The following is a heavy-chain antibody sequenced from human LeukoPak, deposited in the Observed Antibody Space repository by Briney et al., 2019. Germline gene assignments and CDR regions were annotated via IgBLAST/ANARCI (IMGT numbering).Heavy chain of an antibody. Sequence: GASVKVSCKASGYTLTSYDINWGRQATGQGLEWMGWMNPDSGNTGYAQKFQGRVTMTRSTSISTAYMELSSLRSEDTAVYYCASFVRGNAFDIWGQGTMVTVSS. D-gene: IGHD3-10*01. J-gene: IGHJ3*02. CDR3: ASFVRGNAFDI. CDR1: GYTLTSYD. CDR2: MNPDSGNT. V-gene: IGHV1-8*01.